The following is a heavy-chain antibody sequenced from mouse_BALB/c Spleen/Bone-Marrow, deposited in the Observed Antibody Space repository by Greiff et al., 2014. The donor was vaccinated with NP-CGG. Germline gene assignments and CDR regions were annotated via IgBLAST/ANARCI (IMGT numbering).Heavy chain of an antibody. CDR2: VNPYNGGT. CDR3: ATGTDY. Sequence: VQLQQSGPELVKPGASVKMSRKASGYTFTDYYMDWVKQSHGESFEWIGRVNPYNGGTSYNQKFKGKATLTVDKSSSTAYMELNSLTSEDSAVYYCATGTDYWGQGTSVTVSS. V-gene: IGHV1-19*01. D-gene: IGHD4-1*01. CDR1: GYTFTDYY. J-gene: IGHJ4*01.